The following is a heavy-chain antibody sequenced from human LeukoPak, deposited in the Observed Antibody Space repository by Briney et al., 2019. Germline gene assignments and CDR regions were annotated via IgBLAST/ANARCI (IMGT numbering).Heavy chain of an antibody. CDR3: ARESYYYESSGYYPYYFDY. CDR1: GGSISSYY. J-gene: IGHJ4*02. CDR2: IYYSGST. Sequence: SETLSLTCTVSGGSISSYYWSWLRQPPGKGLEWTGYIYYSGSTNYNPSLKSRVTISVDTSENHFSLKLSSVTAADTAVYYCARESYYYESSGYYPYYFDYWGQGILVTVSP. D-gene: IGHD3-22*01. V-gene: IGHV4-59*01.